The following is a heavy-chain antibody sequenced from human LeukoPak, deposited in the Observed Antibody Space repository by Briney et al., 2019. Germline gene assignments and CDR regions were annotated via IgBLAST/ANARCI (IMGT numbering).Heavy chain of an antibody. D-gene: IGHD3-3*01. CDR3: ARGRITIFGVVMPDAFDI. CDR1: GFTFSSYS. Sequence: PGGSLRLSCAASGFTFSSYSMNWVRQAPGKGLEWVSSISSSSSYIYYADSVKGRFTISRDNAKNSLYLQMNSLRAEDTAVYYRARGRITIFGVVMPDAFDIWGQGTMVTVSS. CDR2: ISSSSSYI. J-gene: IGHJ3*02. V-gene: IGHV3-21*01.